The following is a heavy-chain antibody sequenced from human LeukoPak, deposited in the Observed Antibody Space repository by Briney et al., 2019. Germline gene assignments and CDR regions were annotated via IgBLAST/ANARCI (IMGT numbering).Heavy chain of an antibody. D-gene: IGHD2-21*01. Sequence: PGGSLRLSCAASGFTFSKYGIHWVRQAPGKGLEGVAFIFYDGVKDYYADSVKGRFTISRDNSKNTVFLQMNSLRGDDTAVYYCAKDRLAYKYYYYMDVWGKGTAVTVSS. J-gene: IGHJ6*03. CDR3: AKDRLAYKYYYYMDV. V-gene: IGHV3-30*02. CDR2: IFYDGVKD. CDR1: GFTFSKYG.